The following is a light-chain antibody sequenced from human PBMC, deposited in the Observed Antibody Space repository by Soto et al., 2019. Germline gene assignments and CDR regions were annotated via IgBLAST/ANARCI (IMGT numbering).Light chain of an antibody. CDR2: GAS. J-gene: IGKJ1*01. CDR3: QQYGSSPRT. Sequence: EVVLTQSPGTLSLSPGERATLSCRASQNIMSNLAWYQQKPGQAPRLLIYGASTRATGVPDRFGGSGSGTDFTLTISRLEPEDFAVYYCQQYGSSPRTFGLGTKVDIK. CDR1: QNIMSN. V-gene: IGKV3-20*01.